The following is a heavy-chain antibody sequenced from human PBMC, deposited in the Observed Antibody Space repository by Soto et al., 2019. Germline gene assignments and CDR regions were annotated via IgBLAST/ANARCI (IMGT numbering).Heavy chain of an antibody. CDR1: GYTFTSYD. V-gene: IGHV1-8*01. D-gene: IGHD4-17*01. J-gene: IGHJ3*02. Sequence: GASVKVSCKASGYTFTSYDINWVRQATGQGLEWMGWMNPNSGNTGYAQKFQGRVTMTRNTSISTAYMELSSLRSEDTAVYYCASLPRGEAYGDYVGHAAFDIWGQGTMVTVSS. CDR2: MNPNSGNT. CDR3: ASLPRGEAYGDYVGHAAFDI.